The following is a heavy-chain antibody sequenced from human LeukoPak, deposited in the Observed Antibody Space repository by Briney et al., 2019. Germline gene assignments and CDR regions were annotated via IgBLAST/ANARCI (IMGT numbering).Heavy chain of an antibody. CDR1: GGSISSYY. CDR3: ARHSGVQLWNPNWFDP. Sequence: SETLSLTCTVSGGSISSYYWSWLRQPPGKGLEWIGFIYYRGSTNYNPSLKSRVTISVDTSKNQFSLKLSSVTAADTAVYYCARHSGVQLWNPNWFDPWGQGTLVTVSS. D-gene: IGHD5-18*01. V-gene: IGHV4-59*08. CDR2: IYYRGST. J-gene: IGHJ5*02.